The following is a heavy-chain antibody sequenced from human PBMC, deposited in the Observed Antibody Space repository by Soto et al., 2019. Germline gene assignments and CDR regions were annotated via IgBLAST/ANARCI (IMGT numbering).Heavy chain of an antibody. D-gene: IGHD6-19*01. Sequence: GGSLRLSCAASGFTFSSYAMIWVRQAPGKGLEWVSAISGSGGSTYYADSVKGRFTISRDNSKNTLYLQMNSLRAEDTAVYYCAKARSGWYTEFDYWGQGTLVTVSS. CDR3: AKARSGWYTEFDY. CDR2: ISGSGGST. V-gene: IGHV3-23*01. J-gene: IGHJ4*02. CDR1: GFTFSSYA.